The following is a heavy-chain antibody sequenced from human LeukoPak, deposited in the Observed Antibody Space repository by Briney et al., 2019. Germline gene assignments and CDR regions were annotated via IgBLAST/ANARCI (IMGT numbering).Heavy chain of an antibody. CDR2: ISGNGGST. J-gene: IGHJ4*02. Sequence: GGSLRLSCAASGFTFDDYAMHWVRQAPGKGLEWVSLISGNGGSTYYADSVKGRFTISRDNSKNSLYLQMDSLRTEDTALYYCAKGVGAARPFLYWGQGTLVTVSS. CDR3: AKGVGAARPFLY. CDR1: GFTFDDYA. D-gene: IGHD6-6*01. V-gene: IGHV3-43*02.